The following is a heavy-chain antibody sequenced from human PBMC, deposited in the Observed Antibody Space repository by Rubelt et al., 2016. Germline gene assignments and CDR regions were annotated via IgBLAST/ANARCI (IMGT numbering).Heavy chain of an antibody. CDR3: ARGVAVAECDP. V-gene: IGHV1-46*01. CDR1: GYTFTSYY. D-gene: IGHD6-19*01. J-gene: IGHJ5*02. CDR2: INPSGGSK. Sequence: QVQLVQSGAEVKKPGASVKVSCKASGYTFTSYYMHWVRQAPGQGLEWMGIINPSGGSKSYAKQFQGRGTRTMETCTGTDYMELSSLRSEETAVYYCARGVAVAECDPWGQGTLVTVSS.